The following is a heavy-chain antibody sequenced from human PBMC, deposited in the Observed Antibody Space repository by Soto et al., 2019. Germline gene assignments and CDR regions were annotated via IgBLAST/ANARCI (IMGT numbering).Heavy chain of an antibody. Sequence: GGSLRLSCAASGITFSSYAITWVRQAPGKGLEWVSAISGSGGSTYYADSVKGRFTISRDNSKNTLYLQMSSLRAEDTAVYYCAKEGYDILTSALNWGQGTLVTVSS. V-gene: IGHV3-23*01. D-gene: IGHD3-9*01. CDR1: GITFSSYA. CDR3: AKEGYDILTSALN. CDR2: ISGSGGST. J-gene: IGHJ4*02.